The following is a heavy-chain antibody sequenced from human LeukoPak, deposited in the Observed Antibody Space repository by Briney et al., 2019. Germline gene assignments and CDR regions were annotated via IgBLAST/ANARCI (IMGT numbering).Heavy chain of an antibody. CDR2: IYPGDSET. CDR1: GYRFTSYW. V-gene: IGHV5-51*01. D-gene: IGHD6-6*01. CDR3: ARRSAARLNWFDP. J-gene: IGHJ5*02. Sequence: GESLKISCKGSGYRFTSYWIGWVRQMPGKGLEWMGIIYPGDSETIYSPSFQGQVTMSADKSTSTAYLQWSSLKASDTAMYYCARRSAARLNWFDPWGQGTLVTVSS.